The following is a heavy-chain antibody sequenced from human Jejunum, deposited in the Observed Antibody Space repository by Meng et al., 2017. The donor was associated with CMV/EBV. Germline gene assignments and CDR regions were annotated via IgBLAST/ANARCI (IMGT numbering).Heavy chain of an antibody. Sequence: CAASGCTFRSNGMHWVRQAPGRGLEWVAFISYDGRRDSYADSVRGRFTISRDTSKYTLYLQMNSLRTEDTAVYHCAKSYNYAMDVWGQGTTVTVSS. CDR1: GCTFRSNG. V-gene: IGHV3-30*02. CDR3: AKSYNYAMDV. J-gene: IGHJ6*02. D-gene: IGHD2-2*01. CDR2: ISYDGRRD.